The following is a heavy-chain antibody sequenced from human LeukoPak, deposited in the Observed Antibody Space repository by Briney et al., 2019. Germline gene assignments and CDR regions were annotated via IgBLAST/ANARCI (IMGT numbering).Heavy chain of an antibody. V-gene: IGHV3-23*01. J-gene: IGHJ4*02. Sequence: GGNLRLSCGASGFNFKGYGMSWVRQAPGKGLEWVSAISGSGGSTFYADSVKGRFTISRDNSKNTLYLQMNSLRAEDTAIYYCAKGETYFDYWGQGTLVTVSS. CDR1: GFNFKGYG. CDR2: ISGSGGST. D-gene: IGHD1-26*01. CDR3: AKGETYFDY.